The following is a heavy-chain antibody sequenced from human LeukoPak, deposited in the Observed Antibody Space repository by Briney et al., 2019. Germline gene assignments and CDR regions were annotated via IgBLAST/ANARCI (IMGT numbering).Heavy chain of an antibody. J-gene: IGHJ6*02. D-gene: IGHD4-23*01. V-gene: IGHV3-74*01. Sequence: PGGSLRLSCAASGFTFSSYWMHWVRQAPGKGLVWVSRINSDGSSTSYADSVKGRFTISRDNAKNTLYLQMNSLRAEDTAVYYCARSSRWSSYYYYGMDVWGQGTTVTVSS. CDR1: GFTFSSYW. CDR3: ARSSRWSSYYYYGMDV. CDR2: INSDGSST.